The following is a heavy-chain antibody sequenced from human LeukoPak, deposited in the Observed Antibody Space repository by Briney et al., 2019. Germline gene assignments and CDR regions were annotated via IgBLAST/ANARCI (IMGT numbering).Heavy chain of an antibody. D-gene: IGHD2-2*02. CDR1: GGSISSYY. CDR2: IYTSGST. V-gene: IGHV4-4*07. J-gene: IGHJ4*02. CDR3: ARGQAVPAAIPFDY. Sequence: SSETLSLTCTVSGGSISSYYWSWIRQPAGKGLEWIGRIYTSGSTNYNPSLKSRVTMSVGTSKNQFSLKLSSVTAADTAVYYCARGQAVPAAIPFDYWGQGTLVTVSS.